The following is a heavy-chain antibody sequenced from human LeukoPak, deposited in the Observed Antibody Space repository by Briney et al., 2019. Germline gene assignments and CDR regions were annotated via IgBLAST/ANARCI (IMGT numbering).Heavy chain of an antibody. CDR1: GGSISSYY. V-gene: IGHV4-59*01. CDR3: AGGEIQRCSNHGVHP. D-gene: IGHD5-18*01. J-gene: IGHJ5*02. Sequence: SETLSLTCTVSGGSISSYYWSWVRQPPGKGLEWIGYIYYSGTTNYNPSLRSRVTISVDTSKNKFSLKLSSVTPAATAVSYCAGGEIQRCSNHGVHPGAQRTLVSVSS. CDR2: IYYSGTT.